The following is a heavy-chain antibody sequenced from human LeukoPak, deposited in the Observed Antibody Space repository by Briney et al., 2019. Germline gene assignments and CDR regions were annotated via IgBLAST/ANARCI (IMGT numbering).Heavy chain of an antibody. V-gene: IGHV4-59*01. CDR1: SGSISSYY. Sequence: SETLSLTCSVSSGSISSYYWSWIRQPPGKGLEWIGYIYYSGRTSYNPSLKSRVTISVDMSKNQFSLKLSSVTAADTAVYYCARTTEGYCSSTRCYGFSYYYYMDVWGKGTTVTISS. J-gene: IGHJ6*03. D-gene: IGHD2-2*01. CDR2: IYYSGRT. CDR3: ARTTEGYCSSTRCYGFSYYYYMDV.